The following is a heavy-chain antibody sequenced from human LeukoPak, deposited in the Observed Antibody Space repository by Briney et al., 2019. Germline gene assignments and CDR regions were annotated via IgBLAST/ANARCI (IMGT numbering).Heavy chain of an antibody. CDR1: GYTFAGFY. Sequence: ASVKVSCRASGYTFAGFYIHWVRQAPGQGLEWMGWINPHSGGTNYAQQFQGRVTMTRDTSITTAYMELSRLRSDDTAVYYCAREVIVAAIAGWFDPWGQGTLVTVSS. CDR2: INPHSGGT. CDR3: AREVIVAAIAGWFDP. J-gene: IGHJ5*02. V-gene: IGHV1-2*02. D-gene: IGHD2-15*01.